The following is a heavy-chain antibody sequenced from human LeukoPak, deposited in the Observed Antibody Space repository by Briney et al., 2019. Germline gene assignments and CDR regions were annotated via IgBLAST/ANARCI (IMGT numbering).Heavy chain of an antibody. CDR3: ARSFLVVCYFDY. CDR1: GGSTSSSSYY. V-gene: IGHV4-39*01. CDR2: IYYSGST. J-gene: IGHJ4*02. D-gene: IGHD3-22*01. Sequence: SETLSLTCTVSGGSTSSSSYYWGWLRQPPGKGLEWIGSIYYSGSTYYNPSLKSRVTISVDTSKNQFSLTLSSVTAADTAVYYCARSFLVVCYFDYWGQGTLVTVSS.